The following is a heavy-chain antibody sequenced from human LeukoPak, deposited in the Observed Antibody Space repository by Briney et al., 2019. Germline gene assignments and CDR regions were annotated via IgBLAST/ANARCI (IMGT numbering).Heavy chain of an antibody. V-gene: IGHV3-53*01. J-gene: IGHJ3*02. CDR3: ARAGYYDSSGFYAPDAFDI. CDR2: VYSGGST. CDR1: GFTFSSYA. D-gene: IGHD3-22*01. Sequence: GGSLRLSCAASGFTFSSYAMHWVRQAPGKGLEWVSFVYSGGSTYYEDSVKGRFTISRDSSKNTLFLQMNSLRVGDTAVYYCARAGYYDSSGFYAPDAFDIWGQGTVVTVSS.